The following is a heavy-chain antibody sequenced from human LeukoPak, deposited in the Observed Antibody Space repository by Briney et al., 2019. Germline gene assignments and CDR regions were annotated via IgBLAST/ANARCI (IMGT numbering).Heavy chain of an antibody. CDR3: ARDMGYDSSGYNGESFDY. Sequence: ASVKVSCKASGYTFTSYDINWVRQATGQGLEWMGWMNPNSGNTGYAQKFQGRVTITRNTSISTAYMELSSLRSEDTAVYYCARDMGYDSSGYNGESFDYWGQGTLVTVSS. D-gene: IGHD3-22*01. CDR2: MNPNSGNT. CDR1: GYTFTSYD. V-gene: IGHV1-8*03. J-gene: IGHJ4*02.